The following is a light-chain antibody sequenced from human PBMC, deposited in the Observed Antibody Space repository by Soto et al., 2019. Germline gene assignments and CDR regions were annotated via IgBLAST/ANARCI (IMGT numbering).Light chain of an antibody. Sequence: QSALTQPASVSGSPGQSITISCTGTSSDVGGYNYVSWYQHHPGKAPEGMIYEVNKRPSGVPDRFSGSKSGNTASLTVSGLQAEDEADYYCSSYAGSSNVFGTGTKLTVL. CDR3: SSYAGSSNV. J-gene: IGLJ1*01. V-gene: IGLV2-8*01. CDR1: SSDVGGYNY. CDR2: EVN.